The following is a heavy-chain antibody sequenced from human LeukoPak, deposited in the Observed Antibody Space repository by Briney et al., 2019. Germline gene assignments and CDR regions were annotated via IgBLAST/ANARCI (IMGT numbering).Heavy chain of an antibody. Sequence: GGSLRLSCAVSGITLSNYGMSWVRQAPGKGLEWVAGISGSGGGTYYADSVKGRFTVSRDNPKNTLYLQMNSLRAEDTAVYFCAKRGVVIRVILVGFHKEAYYFDSWGQGALVTVSS. D-gene: IGHD3-22*01. V-gene: IGHV3-23*01. J-gene: IGHJ4*02. CDR2: ISGSGGGT. CDR3: AKRGVVIRVILVGFHKEAYYFDS. CDR1: GITLSNYG.